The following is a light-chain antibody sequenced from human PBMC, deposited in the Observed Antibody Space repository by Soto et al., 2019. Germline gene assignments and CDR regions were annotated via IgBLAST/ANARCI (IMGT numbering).Light chain of an antibody. CDR2: KIS. CDR1: QSLVYSDGNMY. J-gene: IGKJ1*01. V-gene: IGKV2-30*01. Sequence: DVVLTQSPLSLPVTLGQPASISCRSSQSLVYSDGNMYLNWFHQRPGQSPRRLIYKISNRDSGVPDRFSGSGSGTDFTLNISRVEAEDVGIYYCMQGTHWPWTFGQGTKVEIK. CDR3: MQGTHWPWT.